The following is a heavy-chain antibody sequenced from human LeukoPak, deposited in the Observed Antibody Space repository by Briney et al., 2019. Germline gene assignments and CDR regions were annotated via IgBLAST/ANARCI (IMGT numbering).Heavy chain of an antibody. CDR3: ARDAPGVGHWFDP. CDR1: GFTFSSYG. J-gene: IGHJ5*02. Sequence: GRSLRLSCAASGFTFSSYGMYWVRQAPGKGLEWVAVISYDGSNKYYADSVKGRFTISRDNSKNTLYLQMNSLRAEDTAVYYCARDAPGVGHWFDPWGQGTLVTVSS. V-gene: IGHV3-30*03. CDR2: ISYDGSNK. D-gene: IGHD1-26*01.